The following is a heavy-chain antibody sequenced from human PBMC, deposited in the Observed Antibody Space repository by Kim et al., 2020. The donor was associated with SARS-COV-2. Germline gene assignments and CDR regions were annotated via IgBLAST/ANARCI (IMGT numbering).Heavy chain of an antibody. CDR1: GGSISSSSYY. Sequence: SETLSLTCTVSGGSISSSSYYWGWIRQPPGKGLEWIGSIYYSGSTYYNPSLKSRVTISVDTSKNQFSLKLSSLTAADTAVYYCARVDSSSGWYLRYFQYWGQGTLVTVSS. CDR2: IYYSGST. V-gene: IGHV4-39*07. J-gene: IGHJ1*01. D-gene: IGHD6-19*01. CDR3: ARVDSSSGWYLRYFQY.